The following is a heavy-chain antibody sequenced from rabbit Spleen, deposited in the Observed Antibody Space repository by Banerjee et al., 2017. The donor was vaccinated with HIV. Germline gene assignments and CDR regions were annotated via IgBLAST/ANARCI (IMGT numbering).Heavy chain of an antibody. CDR2: IDTGSSDFT. CDR3: ARDTSSSFSSYGMDL. J-gene: IGHJ6*01. CDR1: GFDLNNYYY. Sequence: QQQLVESGGGLVKPEGSLTITCKASGFDLNNYYYMCWVRQAPGKGLEWIACIDTGSSDFTYFASWAKGRFTCSKTSSTTVTLQMTSLTAADTATYFCARDTSSSFSSYGMDLWGQGPSSPS. V-gene: IGHV1S45*01. D-gene: IGHD1-1*01.